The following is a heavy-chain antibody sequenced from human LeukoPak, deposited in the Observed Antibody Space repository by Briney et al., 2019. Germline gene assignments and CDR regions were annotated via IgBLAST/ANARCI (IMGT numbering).Heavy chain of an antibody. V-gene: IGHV3-21*01. D-gene: IGHD2-15*01. CDR1: GFTFGSYS. J-gene: IGHJ6*02. Sequence: KPGGSLRLSCAAPGFTFGSYSMNWVRQAPGKGREWVCSITSSSTLIYHAESGKGRFTIFRDNAKNTLHLQMNSLRVEDTAVYYCARDMLGRDCSGGSCYGYGLDVWGQGTTVIVSS. CDR3: ARDMLGRDCSGGSCYGYGLDV. CDR2: ITSSSTLI.